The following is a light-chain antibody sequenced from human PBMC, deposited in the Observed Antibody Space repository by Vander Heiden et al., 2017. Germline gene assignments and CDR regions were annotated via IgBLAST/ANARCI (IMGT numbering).Light chain of an antibody. V-gene: IGKV3-15*01. CDR3: QQYNNWPRGT. CDR2: GAS. J-gene: IGKJ1*01. Sequence: EIVMTQSPATLSVSRGERATLSCRASQSVSSNLAWYQQKPGQAPRLLLYGASTRATGIPARFSGSGSGTEFTLPISSLQSEDFAVYYCQQYNNWPRGTFGQGTKVEIK. CDR1: QSVSSN.